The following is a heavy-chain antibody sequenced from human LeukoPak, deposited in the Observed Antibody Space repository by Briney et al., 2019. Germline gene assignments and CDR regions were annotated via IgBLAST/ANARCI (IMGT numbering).Heavy chain of an antibody. Sequence: PSETLSLTCAVSGGSISSPNWWSWVRQLPGKGLEWIGEIYHSGSTNYNLSLKSRVTISVDKAKNQFSLKLNSVTAADTAVYYCARSASGSYAFDIWGQGTMVTVSS. CDR2: IYHSGST. J-gene: IGHJ3*02. D-gene: IGHD1-26*01. CDR3: ARSASGSYAFDI. CDR1: GGSISSPNW. V-gene: IGHV4-4*02.